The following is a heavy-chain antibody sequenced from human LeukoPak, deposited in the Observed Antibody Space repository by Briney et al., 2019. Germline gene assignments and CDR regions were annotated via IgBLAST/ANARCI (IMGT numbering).Heavy chain of an antibody. CDR1: GFTFSSYG. CDR3: ARDLNRGANGFDP. V-gene: IGHV3-30*03. D-gene: IGHD1-26*01. Sequence: PGGSLRLSCAASGFTFSSYGMHWVRQAPGKGLEWVAVISYDGSNKYYADSVKGRFTISRDNSKNTLYLQMNSLRAEDTAVYYCARDLNRGANGFDPWGQGTLVTVSS. CDR2: ISYDGSNK. J-gene: IGHJ5*02.